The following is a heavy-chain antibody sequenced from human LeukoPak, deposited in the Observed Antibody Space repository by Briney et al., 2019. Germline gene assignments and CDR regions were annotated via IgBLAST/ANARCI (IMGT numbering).Heavy chain of an antibody. J-gene: IGHJ6*02. CDR1: GFTFRTYA. Sequence: GGSLRLSCAASGFTFRTYAMSWVHQAPGKGLEWVSTIRDSDGTSYYADSVKGRFTVSRDNSENTLYLQMNSLRAEDTAVYYCARDKPNFYCSSTSCPYGMDVWGQGTTVTVSS. CDR2: IRDSDGTS. V-gene: IGHV3-23*01. CDR3: ARDKPNFYCSSTSCPYGMDV. D-gene: IGHD2-2*01.